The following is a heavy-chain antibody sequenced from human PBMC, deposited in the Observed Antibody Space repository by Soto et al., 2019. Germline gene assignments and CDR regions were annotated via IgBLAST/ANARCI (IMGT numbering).Heavy chain of an antibody. Sequence: SETLSLTSTVSGGTISSYYWSWIRQPPGKGLEWIGYIYYSGSTNYNPSLKSRVTISVDTSKNQFSLKLSSVTAADTAVYYCARRWGRTFDYWGQGTLVTVSS. V-gene: IGHV4-59*08. CDR2: IYYSGST. D-gene: IGHD7-27*01. CDR1: GGTISSYY. CDR3: ARRWGRTFDY. J-gene: IGHJ4*02.